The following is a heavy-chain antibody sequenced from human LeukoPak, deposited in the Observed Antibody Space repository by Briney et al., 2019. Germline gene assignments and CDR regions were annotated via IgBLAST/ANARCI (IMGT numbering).Heavy chain of an antibody. CDR2: ISGSGGST. Sequence: PGGSLRLSCAASGFTFSSYAMSWVRQAPGKGLDWVSAISGSGGSTYYADSVKGRFTISRDNSKNTLYLQMNSLRAEDTAVYYCAKDQRAAGANYYSGTDVCGQGTTVTASS. J-gene: IGHJ6*02. CDR1: GFTFSSYA. CDR3: AKDQRAAGANYYSGTDV. V-gene: IGHV3-23*01. D-gene: IGHD6-25*01.